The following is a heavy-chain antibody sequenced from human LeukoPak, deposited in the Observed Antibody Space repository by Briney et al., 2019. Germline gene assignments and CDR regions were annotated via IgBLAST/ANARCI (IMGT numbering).Heavy chain of an antibody. CDR2: ISYDGSNK. J-gene: IGHJ3*02. Sequence: GGSLRLSCAASGFTFSSYGMHWVRQAPGKAREGVEVISYDGSNKYYADSVKGRFTISRDNSKNTLYLQMNSLRAEDTAVYYCARDHGGIAIWGQGTMVTVSS. CDR1: GFTFSSYG. CDR3: ARDHGGIAI. D-gene: IGHD6-13*01. V-gene: IGHV3-30*03.